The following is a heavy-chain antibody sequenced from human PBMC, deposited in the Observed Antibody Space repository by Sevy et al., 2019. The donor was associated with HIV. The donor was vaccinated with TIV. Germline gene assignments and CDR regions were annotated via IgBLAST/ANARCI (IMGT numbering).Heavy chain of an antibody. Sequence: GGSLRLSCAASGFSFNSYEMNWVRQAPGKGLEWVSSISQSGDTTYYSDSVKGRFTISRDNANNSLYLQMSSLRAEDTAVYYCARDLPPYATGVPRFDYWGQGTLVTVSS. CDR1: GFSFNSYE. J-gene: IGHJ4*02. V-gene: IGHV3-48*03. CDR3: ARDLPPYATGVPRFDY. D-gene: IGHD7-27*01. CDR2: ISQSGDTT.